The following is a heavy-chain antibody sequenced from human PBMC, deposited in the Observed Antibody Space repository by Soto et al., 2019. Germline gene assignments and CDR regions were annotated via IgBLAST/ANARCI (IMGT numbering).Heavy chain of an antibody. CDR2: ISGSGDST. V-gene: IGHV3-23*01. J-gene: IGHJ6*02. CDR3: AKDFYYDTSGLLFYYYYGMDV. CDR1: GVTFHNYA. D-gene: IGHD3-22*01. Sequence: GGSLRLSCAASGVTFHNYALSWVRQAPGKGLEWVSGISGSGDSTNYADSVKGRFTISRENSENTLYLQMSSLTAEDTAVYYCAKDFYYDTSGLLFYYYYGMDVWGQGTTVTVSS.